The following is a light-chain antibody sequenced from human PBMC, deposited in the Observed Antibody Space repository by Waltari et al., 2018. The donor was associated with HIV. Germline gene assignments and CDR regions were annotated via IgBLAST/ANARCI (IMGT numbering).Light chain of an antibody. CDR2: DTT. Sequence: QAAVTQEPSLTVSPGGTIFLTCGSTTGPVTSKHYAYWFQQKPGQAPTTLIYDTTKRHSWTPARFSGFLVGDKAVLTLSGALSEDEAVYYCLLFRGAGRVFGGGTMVTV. CDR1: TGPVTSKHY. V-gene: IGLV7-46*01. J-gene: IGLJ2*01. CDR3: LLFRGAGRV.